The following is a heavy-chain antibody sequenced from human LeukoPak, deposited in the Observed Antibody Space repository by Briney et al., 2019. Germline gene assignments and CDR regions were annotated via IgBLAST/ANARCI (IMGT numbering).Heavy chain of an antibody. V-gene: IGHV3-30*03. CDR2: ISYDGSNK. Sequence: GGSLRLSCAASGFTFSSYGMHWVRQAPGKGLEWVAVISYDGSNKYYADSVKGRFTISRDNSKNTLYLQMNSLRAEDTAVYYCGLSGYGSGGVDYWGQGTLVSVSS. CDR1: GFTFSSYG. D-gene: IGHD2-15*01. CDR3: GLSGYGSGGVDY. J-gene: IGHJ4*02.